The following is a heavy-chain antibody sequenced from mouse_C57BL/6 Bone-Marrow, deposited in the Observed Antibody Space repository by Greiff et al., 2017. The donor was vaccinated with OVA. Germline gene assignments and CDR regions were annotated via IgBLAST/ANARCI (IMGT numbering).Heavy chain of an antibody. Sequence: EVKLVESGPELVKPGASVKIPCKASGYTFTDYNMDWVKQSHGKSLEWIGDINPNNGGTIYNQKFKGKATLTVDKSSSTAYMELRSLTSEDTAVYYCARSDHYSNTWFAYWGQGTLVTVSA. CDR3: ARSDHYSNTWFAY. CDR1: GYTFTDYN. CDR2: INPNNGGT. J-gene: IGHJ3*01. V-gene: IGHV1-18*01. D-gene: IGHD2-5*01.